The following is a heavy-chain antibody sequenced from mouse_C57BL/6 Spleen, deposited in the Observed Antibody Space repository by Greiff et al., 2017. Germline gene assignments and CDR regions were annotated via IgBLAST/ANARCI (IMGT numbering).Heavy chain of an antibody. CDR1: GYAFSSSW. Sequence: QVQLQQSGPELVKPGASVKISCKASGYAFSSSWMNWVKQRPGKGLEWIGRIDPGDGDTNYNGKFKGKATLTADKSSSTAYMQLSSLTSEDSAVYYCARDSNYYFDYWGQGTTLTVSA. D-gene: IGHD2-5*01. CDR3: ARDSNYYFDY. J-gene: IGHJ2*01. V-gene: IGHV1-82*01. CDR2: IDPGDGDT.